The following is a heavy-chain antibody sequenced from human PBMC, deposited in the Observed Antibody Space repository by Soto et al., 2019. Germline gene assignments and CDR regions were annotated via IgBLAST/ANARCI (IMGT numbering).Heavy chain of an antibody. V-gene: IGHV3-74*01. J-gene: IGHJ4*02. CDR1: GFTFSSYW. D-gene: IGHD3-16*02. Sequence: PGGSLRLSCAASGFTFSSYWMHWVRQAPGKGLVWVSGINSDGSSTSYADSVKGRFTISRDNAKSTLFLQMNSLRAEDTAIYYCAKNMITFGGIIAGIDYWGQGTLVTVSS. CDR3: AKNMITFGGIIAGIDY. CDR2: INSDGSST.